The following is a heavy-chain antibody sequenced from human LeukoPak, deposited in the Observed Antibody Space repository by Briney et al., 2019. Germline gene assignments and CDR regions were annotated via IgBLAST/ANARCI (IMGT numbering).Heavy chain of an antibody. J-gene: IGHJ4*02. CDR2: ISYDGSNK. V-gene: IGHV3-30-3*01. CDR1: GFTFSSYA. CDR3: ARSPPRIAVAGSVFDY. Sequence: GGSLRLSCAASGFTFSSYAMHWVRQAPGKGLEWVAVISYDGSNKYYADSVKGRFTISRDNSKNTLYLQMNSLRAEDTAVYYCARSPPRIAVAGSVFDYWGQGTLVTVSS. D-gene: IGHD6-19*01.